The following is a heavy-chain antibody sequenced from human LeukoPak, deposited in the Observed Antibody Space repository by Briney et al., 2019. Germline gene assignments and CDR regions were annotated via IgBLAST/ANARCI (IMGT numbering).Heavy chain of an antibody. D-gene: IGHD1-26*01. V-gene: IGHV4-4*02. CDR1: GDSISGSSW. Sequence: PSETLSLTCAVSGDSISGSSWWSWFRQPPGKGLEWIGEIFHSGSPIYNPSLRSRVTISLDKPKNQLSLKVSSVTAADTAVYYCAREYISVVGAPYFDYWGQGTLVTVSS. J-gene: IGHJ4*02. CDR3: AREYISVVGAPYFDY. CDR2: IFHSGSP.